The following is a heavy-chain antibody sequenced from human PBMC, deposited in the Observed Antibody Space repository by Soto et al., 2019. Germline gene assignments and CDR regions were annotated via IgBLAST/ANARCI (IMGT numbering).Heavy chain of an antibody. CDR2: INPNNGGT. Sequence: QVQLVQSGAEVKTPGASVKVSCKASGYTFSAYYMHWVRQAPGQGLEWMGWINPNNGGTNYAEKFQGRVTMTRDTSNSTAYIGGSRLRSGDTAVYFCARPPPPGLYYYGMDVWGQGTTVTVSS. J-gene: IGHJ6*02. CDR1: GYTFSAYY. CDR3: ARPPPPGLYYYGMDV. V-gene: IGHV1-2*02.